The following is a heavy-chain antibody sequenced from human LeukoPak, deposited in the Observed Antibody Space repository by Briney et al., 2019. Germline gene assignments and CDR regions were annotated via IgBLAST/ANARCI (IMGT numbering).Heavy chain of an antibody. V-gene: IGHV4-59*01. CDR1: GGSISSYY. J-gene: IGHJ6*02. Sequence: SETLSLTCTVSGGSISSYYWSWIRQPPGKGLEWIGYIYYSGSTNYNPSLKSRVTISVDTSKNQFSLKLSSVTAADTAVYYCARVSGASGSPLPYYYYGTDVWGQGTTVTVSS. CDR2: IYYSGST. D-gene: IGHD3-22*01. CDR3: ARVSGASGSPLPYYYYGTDV.